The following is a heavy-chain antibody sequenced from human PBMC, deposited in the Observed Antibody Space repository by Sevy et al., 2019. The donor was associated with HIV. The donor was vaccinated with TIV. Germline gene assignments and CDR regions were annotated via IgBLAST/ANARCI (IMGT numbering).Heavy chain of an antibody. V-gene: IGHV3-33*01. Sequence: GGSLRLSCAASEFTFSSYGMHWVRQAPGKGLEWVAVIWYDGSNKYYADSVKGRFTISRDNSKNTLYLQMNSLRAEDTAVYYCARDPCVLRYFDWLPSGGMDVWGQGTTVTVSS. J-gene: IGHJ6*02. CDR1: EFTFSSYG. D-gene: IGHD3-9*01. CDR3: ARDPCVLRYFDWLPSGGMDV. CDR2: IWYDGSNK.